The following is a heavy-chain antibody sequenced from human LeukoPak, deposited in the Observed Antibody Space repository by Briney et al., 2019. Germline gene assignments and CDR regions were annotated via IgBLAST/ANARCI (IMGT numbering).Heavy chain of an antibody. CDR1: GFTFSSYS. CDR3: AKDRAHYSSRPYYFDY. CDR2: ISSSSSYI. V-gene: IGHV3-21*01. Sequence: GGSLRLSCAASGFTFSSYSMNWVRQAPGKGLEWVSSISSSSSYIYYADSVKGRFTISRDNSKNTLYLQMNSLRTEDTAVYYCAKDRAHYSSRPYYFDYWGQGTLVTVSS. D-gene: IGHD6-13*01. J-gene: IGHJ4*02.